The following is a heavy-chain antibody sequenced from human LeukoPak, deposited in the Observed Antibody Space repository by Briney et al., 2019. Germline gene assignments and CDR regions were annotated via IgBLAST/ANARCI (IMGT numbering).Heavy chain of an antibody. Sequence: GRSLRLSCAASGFTFSSYWMSWVRQAQGKGLEWVANIKQDGREKYYVDSVKGRFTISRDNAKNSLYLQMNSLRAEDTAVYYCARVDVDTAMDDYWGQGTLVTVSS. CDR2: IKQDGREK. CDR1: GFTFSSYW. J-gene: IGHJ4*02. D-gene: IGHD5-18*01. V-gene: IGHV3-7*03. CDR3: ARVDVDTAMDDY.